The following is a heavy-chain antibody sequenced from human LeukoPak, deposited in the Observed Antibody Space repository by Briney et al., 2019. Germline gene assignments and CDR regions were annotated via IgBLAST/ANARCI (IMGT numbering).Heavy chain of an antibody. V-gene: IGHV3-33*01. D-gene: IGHD3-10*01. CDR3: ARDKLGRGVITATIDY. J-gene: IGHJ4*02. CDR1: GFTFSSYG. CDR2: IWYDGSNK. Sequence: PGGSLRLSCAASGFTFSSYGMHWVRQAPGKGLEWVAVIWYDGSNKYYADSVKGRFTTSRDNSKNTLYLQMNSLRAEDTAVYYCARDKLGRGVITATIDYWGQGTLVTVSS.